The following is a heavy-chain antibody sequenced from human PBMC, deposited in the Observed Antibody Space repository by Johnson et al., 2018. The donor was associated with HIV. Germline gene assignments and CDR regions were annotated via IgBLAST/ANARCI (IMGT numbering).Heavy chain of an antibody. CDR3: ARDDGSGIRVKGAFDV. D-gene: IGHD3-10*01. Sequence: VLLVESGGGLIQPGGSLRLSCVASGFTVSYNYMNWVRQAPGKGLEWVSVIYSGGSTYYADSVKGRFTISRYNSKNTLYLQMNSLRAEDTAVYYCARDDGSGIRVKGAFDVWGQGTMVTVSS. V-gene: IGHV3-53*01. CDR2: IYSGGST. CDR1: GFTVSYNY. J-gene: IGHJ3*01.